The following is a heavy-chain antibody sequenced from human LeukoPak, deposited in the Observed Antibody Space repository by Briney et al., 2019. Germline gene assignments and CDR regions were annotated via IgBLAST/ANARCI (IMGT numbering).Heavy chain of an antibody. CDR3: AKERVSSGWNPHWFDP. J-gene: IGHJ5*02. Sequence: GGSLRLSCAASGFTFSNYAMSWVRQAPGKGLEWVSDISGGGTTTNYADSVKGRFTISRDNSRNTLYLRMNSLRAEDTAVYYCAKERVSSGWNPHWFDPWGQGTLVTVSS. CDR2: ISGGGTTT. V-gene: IGHV3-23*01. CDR1: GFTFSNYA. D-gene: IGHD6-19*01.